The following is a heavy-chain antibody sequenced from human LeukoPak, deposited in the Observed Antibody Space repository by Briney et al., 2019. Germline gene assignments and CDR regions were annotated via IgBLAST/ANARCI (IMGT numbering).Heavy chain of an antibody. Sequence: GASVKVSCKASGYTFTGYYMHWVRQAPGQGLEWMGWINPNSGGTNYAQKFQGRVTMTSDTSISTAYMELSRLRSDDTAVYYCARGDVVVPAAISVWFDPWGQGNLVTVSS. V-gene: IGHV1-2*02. J-gene: IGHJ5*02. CDR1: GYTFTGYY. CDR3: ARGDVVVPAAISVWFDP. CDR2: INPNSGGT. D-gene: IGHD2-2*02.